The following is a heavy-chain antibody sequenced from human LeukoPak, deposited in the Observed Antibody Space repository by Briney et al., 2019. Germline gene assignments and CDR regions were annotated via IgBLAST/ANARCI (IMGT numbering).Heavy chain of an antibody. CDR1: GYTFTGYY. D-gene: IGHD3-9*01. J-gene: IGHJ4*02. CDR3: ARVRSTGILTGYSN. V-gene: IGHV1-2*02. Sequence: ASVKVSCKASGYTFTGYYMHWVRQAPGQGLECMGWINPNSGGTNYAQKFQGRVTMTRDTSISTAYMELSRLRSDDTAVYYCARVRSTGILTGYSNWGQGTLVTVSS. CDR2: INPNSGGT.